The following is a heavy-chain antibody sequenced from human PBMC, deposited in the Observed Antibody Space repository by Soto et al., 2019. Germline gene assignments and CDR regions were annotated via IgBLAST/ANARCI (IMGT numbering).Heavy chain of an antibody. V-gene: IGHV6-1*01. Sequence: SQTLSLTCAISGDSVSSNSAAWNWISQSPSRGLEWLGRTYYRSKWYNDYAVSVKSRITINPDTSKNQFSLQLNSVTPEDTAVYYCVRGSFTMLVAKDYYYSMDVWGQGTTVTVSS. CDR2: TYYRSKWYN. CDR1: GDSVSSNSAA. J-gene: IGHJ6*02. CDR3: VRGSFTMLVAKDYYYSMDV. D-gene: IGHD3-22*01.